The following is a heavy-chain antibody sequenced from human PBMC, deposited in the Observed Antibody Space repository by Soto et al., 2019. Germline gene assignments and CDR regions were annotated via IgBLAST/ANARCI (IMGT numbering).Heavy chain of an antibody. CDR3: PRVYSGTYSHY. CDR1: GGSIRSNNW. CDR2: IFHSGST. J-gene: IGHJ4*02. V-gene: IGHV4-4*02. D-gene: IGHD1-26*01. Sequence: SETLTLTCAVSGGSIRSNNWWSWVRQPPGKGLEWIGEIFHSGSTNYNPSLKPRFTISVDKSKNQFSLKLSSVSAADTAVYYFPRVYSGTYSHYWAQGPLVTVSS.